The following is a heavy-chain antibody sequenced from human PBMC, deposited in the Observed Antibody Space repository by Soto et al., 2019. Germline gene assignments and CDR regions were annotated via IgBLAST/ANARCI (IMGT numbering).Heavy chain of an antibody. Sequence: QVQLVQSGAEVKKPGSSVKVSCKASGGTFSSYAISWVRQAPGQGLEWMGGILPIFGTANYAQKFQGRVTITADESTSTAYMELSSLRSEDTAVYYCAHSRSDYYGSGSYLDYWGQGTLVTVSS. CDR3: AHSRSDYYGSGSYLDY. CDR2: ILPIFGTA. CDR1: GGTFSSYA. J-gene: IGHJ4*02. V-gene: IGHV1-69*12. D-gene: IGHD3-10*01.